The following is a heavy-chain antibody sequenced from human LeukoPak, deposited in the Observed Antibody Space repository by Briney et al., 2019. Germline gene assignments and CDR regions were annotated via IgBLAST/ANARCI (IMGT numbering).Heavy chain of an antibody. CDR1: GFTFSGYD. J-gene: IGHJ3*02. Sequence: GGSLRLSCAASGFTFSGYDMHWVRQATGKGLEWVSGIATAGDTYYPGSVKGRFTISRENAKNSLYLQMNSLRAGDTAVYYCARMGITMDAFDIWGQGTMVTVSS. CDR2: IATAGDT. D-gene: IGHD3-10*01. V-gene: IGHV3-13*04. CDR3: ARMGITMDAFDI.